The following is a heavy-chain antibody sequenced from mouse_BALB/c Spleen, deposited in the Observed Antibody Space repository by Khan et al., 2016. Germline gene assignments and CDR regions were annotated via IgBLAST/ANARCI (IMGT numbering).Heavy chain of an antibody. D-gene: IGHD1-1*01. Sequence: QVRLQQSGADLVRPGTSVKVSCKASGYAFTNFLIDWIKQRPGQGLDWIGVINPGSGSTNYNEKFKGKATLTADKSSSTAYMQLSSLTSDDSAVDFCASQYGSSYVGFAYWGQGTLVTVSA. CDR1: GYAFTNFL. V-gene: IGHV1-54*01. CDR3: ASQYGSSYVGFAY. J-gene: IGHJ3*01. CDR2: INPGSGST.